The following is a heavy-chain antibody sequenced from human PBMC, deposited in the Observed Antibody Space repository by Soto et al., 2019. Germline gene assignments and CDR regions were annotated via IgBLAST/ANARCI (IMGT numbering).Heavy chain of an antibody. CDR3: ARASLQPFDC. J-gene: IGHJ4*02. CDR1: GYTFTTYG. D-gene: IGHD6-13*01. Sequence: QVQLVQSGAEVKEPGASVKVSCKVSGYTFTTYGISWVRQAPGLGLEWMGWITPYNGNTDYAQKFQGRVTMTTDTSTSTAYMELRSLRSEDTAVYYCARASLQPFDCWGQGTLVTVSS. CDR2: ITPYNGNT. V-gene: IGHV1-18*04.